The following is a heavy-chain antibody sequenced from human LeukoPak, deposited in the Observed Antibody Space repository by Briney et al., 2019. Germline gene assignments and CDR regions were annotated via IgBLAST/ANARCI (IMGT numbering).Heavy chain of an antibody. D-gene: IGHD4-17*01. J-gene: IGHJ5*02. CDR3: ARVEYGDYGWFDP. CDR2: ISDSGST. V-gene: IGHV4-59*01. CDR1: GDSISTYY. Sequence: PSETLSLTCTVSGDSISTYYWTWIRQPPGKGLECIGYISDSGSTNYNPSLKSRVTISLDTSKNQFSLKLISLTAADTAAYYCARVEYGDYGWFDPWGQGTLVTVSS.